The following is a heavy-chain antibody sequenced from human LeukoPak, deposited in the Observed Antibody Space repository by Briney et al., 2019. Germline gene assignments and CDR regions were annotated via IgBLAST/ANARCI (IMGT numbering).Heavy chain of an antibody. J-gene: IGHJ4*02. CDR1: GFTFSSYS. Sequence: PGGSLRLSCAASGFTFSSYSMNWVRQAPGKGLEWVSSISSSSSYIYYADSVKGRFTISRDNAKNSLYLQMNSLRAEDTAVYYCARDGRSGKGAGYYPDYWGQGTLVTVSS. CDR3: ARDGRSGKGAGYYPDY. D-gene: IGHD3-22*01. CDR2: ISSSSSYI. V-gene: IGHV3-21*01.